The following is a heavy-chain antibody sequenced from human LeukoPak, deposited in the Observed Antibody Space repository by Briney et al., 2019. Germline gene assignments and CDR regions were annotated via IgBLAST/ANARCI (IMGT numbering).Heavy chain of an antibody. D-gene: IGHD4-23*01. J-gene: IGHJ4*02. CDR1: GFTFSSYG. CDR3: ARDYGGNYRAHIDY. V-gene: IGHV3-48*03. Sequence: GGSLRLSCAASGFTFSSYGLNWVRQAPGRGLVWVSYISGSGGSTHYADSVKGRFTISRDNAKNSLYLQMNSLRAEDTAVYYCARDYGGNYRAHIDYWGQGTLVTVSS. CDR2: ISGSGGST.